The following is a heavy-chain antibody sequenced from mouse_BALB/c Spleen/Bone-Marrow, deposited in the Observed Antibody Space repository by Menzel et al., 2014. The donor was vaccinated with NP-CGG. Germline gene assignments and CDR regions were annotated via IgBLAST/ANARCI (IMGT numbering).Heavy chain of an antibody. CDR1: GYSFTSYY. D-gene: IGHD2-4*01. J-gene: IGHJ2*01. CDR3: ARAYDFLDY. CDR2: IDPFNGGT. Sequence: EVQLQQSGPELMKPGASVKISCKASGYSFTSYYMHWVKQSHGKSLEWIGYIDPFNGGTSYNQKFKGKATLTVDKSPNTAYMHLSSLTSEDSAVYYCARAYDFLDYWGQGSTLTVSS. V-gene: IGHV1S135*01.